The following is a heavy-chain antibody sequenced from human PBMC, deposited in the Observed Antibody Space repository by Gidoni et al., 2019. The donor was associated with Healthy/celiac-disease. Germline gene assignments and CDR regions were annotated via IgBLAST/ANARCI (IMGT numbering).Heavy chain of an antibody. CDR1: GFTFDDYA. Sequence: EVQLVASGGGLVQPGRSLRLSCAASGFTFDDYAMHWVRQAPGKGLEWVSGISWNSGSIGYADSVKGRFTISRDNAKNSLYLQMNSLRAEDTALYYCAKDTSGEYDYFDYWGQGTLVTVSS. V-gene: IGHV3-9*01. J-gene: IGHJ4*02. CDR3: AKDTSGEYDYFDY. CDR2: ISWNSGSI. D-gene: IGHD6-6*01.